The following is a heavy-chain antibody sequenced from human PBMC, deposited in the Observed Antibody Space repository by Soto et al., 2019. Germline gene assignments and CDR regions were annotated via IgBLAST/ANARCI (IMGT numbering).Heavy chain of an antibody. V-gene: IGHV3-7*03. CDR2: IKQEGSEK. J-gene: IGHJ6*02. CDR1: GFTFSSYW. CDR3: ARDGTWYDFWSGYRRGMDV. Sequence: EVQLVESGGGLVQPGGSLRLSCAASGFTFSSYWMSWVRQAPGKGLEWVANIKQEGSEKYYVDSVKGRFTISRDNAKNSLYLQMNSLRAEDTAVYYCARDGTWYDFWSGYRRGMDVWGQGTTVTVSS. D-gene: IGHD3-3*01.